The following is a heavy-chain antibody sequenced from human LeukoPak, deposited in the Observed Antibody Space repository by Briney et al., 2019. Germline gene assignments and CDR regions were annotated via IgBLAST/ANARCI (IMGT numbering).Heavy chain of an antibody. CDR1: GYTFTSYA. D-gene: IGHD2-8*01. CDR3: ARDYGCTRGVCYNNWFDP. CDR2: INTNTGNP. Sequence: EASVKVSCKASGYTFTSYAMNWVRQAPGQGLEWMGWINTNTGNPTYAQGFTGRFVFSLDTSVSTAYLQISSLKAEDTAVYYCARDYGCTRGVCYNNWFDPWGQGTLVTVSS. J-gene: IGHJ5*02. V-gene: IGHV7-4-1*02.